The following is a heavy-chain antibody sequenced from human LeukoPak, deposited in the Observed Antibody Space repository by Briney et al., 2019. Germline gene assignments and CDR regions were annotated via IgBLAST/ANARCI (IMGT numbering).Heavy chain of an antibody. J-gene: IGHJ5*02. D-gene: IGHD3-3*01. CDR1: GYTFTSYD. Sequence: ASVKVSCKASGYTFTSYDINWVRQATGQGLEWMGWMNPNSGNTGYAQKFQGRVTMTRNTSISTAYMELSSLRSEDTAVYYCARRITIFGVPPGPCHRFDPWGQGTLVTVSS. V-gene: IGHV1-8*01. CDR2: MNPNSGNT. CDR3: ARRITIFGVPPGPCHRFDP.